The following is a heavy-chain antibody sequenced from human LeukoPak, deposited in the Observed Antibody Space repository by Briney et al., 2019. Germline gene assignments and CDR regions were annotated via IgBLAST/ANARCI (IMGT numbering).Heavy chain of an antibody. Sequence: GESLKISCKGSGYSFTNYWIGWVRQMPGKGLEWMGIIYPDDSDTRYSPSFQGQVTISADKSITTAYLQWSNLKASDTAIYYCASSLVAARDAFDIWGQGTMVTVSS. V-gene: IGHV5-51*01. CDR1: GYSFTNYW. J-gene: IGHJ3*02. D-gene: IGHD1-26*01. CDR2: IYPDDSDT. CDR3: ASSLVAARDAFDI.